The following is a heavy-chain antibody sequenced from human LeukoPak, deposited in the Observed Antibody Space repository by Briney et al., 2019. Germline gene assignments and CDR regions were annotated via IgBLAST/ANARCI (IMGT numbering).Heavy chain of an antibody. CDR3: AKAFHPGYCSSTSCFMSYFDY. Sequence: PGGSLRLSCAASGFTVSSNYMSWVRQAPGKGLEWVSIIYSGGSTFYADSVKGRFTISRDNSKNTLYLQMNSLRAEDTAVYYCAKAFHPGYCSSTSCFMSYFDYWGQGTLVTVSS. V-gene: IGHV3-53*01. D-gene: IGHD2-2*01. CDR2: IYSGGST. J-gene: IGHJ4*02. CDR1: GFTVSSNY.